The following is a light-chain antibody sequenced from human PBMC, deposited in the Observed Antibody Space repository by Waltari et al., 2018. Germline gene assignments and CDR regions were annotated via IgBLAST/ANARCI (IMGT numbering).Light chain of an antibody. V-gene: IGKV1-39*01. CDR3: QQSYATPLT. CDR2: AAS. J-gene: IGKJ4*01. CDR1: QNLNLY. Sequence: IQLTQSPSSLSPTLNDTLTNTCRASQNLNLYLNWYLQKPGKAPNLVIYAASSAQSGFASRLFLLGCLTGCWIAVSGGEPGDFGKYFCQQSYATPLTFGGGTDLNIK.